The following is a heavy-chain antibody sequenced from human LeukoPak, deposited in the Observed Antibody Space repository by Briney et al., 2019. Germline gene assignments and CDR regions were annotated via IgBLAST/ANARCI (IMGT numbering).Heavy chain of an antibody. D-gene: IGHD3-16*01. CDR3: ARNFGWRPTVSAFDI. CDR1: GGSISSYH. J-gene: IGHJ3*02. V-gene: IGHV4-4*07. Sequence: PSETLSLTCNVSGGSISSYHWSWIRQPAGKGLEWIGRIYTSGSTNYNPSLKSRVTMSVDTSKNQFSLRLSSVTAADTAVYYCARNFGWRPTVSAFDIWGQGTMVTVSS. CDR2: IYTSGST.